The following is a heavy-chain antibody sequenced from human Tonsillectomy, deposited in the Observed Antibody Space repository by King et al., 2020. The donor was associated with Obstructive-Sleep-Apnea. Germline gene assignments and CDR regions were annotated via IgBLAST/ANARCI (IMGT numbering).Heavy chain of an antibody. CDR3: VKDGYCSGGSCLPFDY. J-gene: IGHJ4*02. CDR1: GFTFSSYA. V-gene: IGHV3-64D*06. Sequence: VQLVESGGGLVQPGGSLRLSCSASGFTFSSYAMHWVRQAPGKGLEYVSAISSNGGSTYYADSVKGRFTISRDNSKNTLYLQMSSLRAEDTAVYYCVKDGYCSGGSCLPFDYWGQGTLVTVSS. D-gene: IGHD2-15*01. CDR2: ISSNGGST.